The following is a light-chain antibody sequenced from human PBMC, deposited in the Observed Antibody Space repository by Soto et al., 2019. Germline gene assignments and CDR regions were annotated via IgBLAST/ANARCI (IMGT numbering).Light chain of an antibody. CDR3: SSYTGSRPLVV. CDR1: SSDVGTYNH. Sequence: QSALTQPPSVSGSPGQSVTISCTGTSSDVGTYNHVSWYQQPPGTAPKLMIYDVSNRPSGVPDRFSGSKSGNTASLTISGLQAEDEAEYYCSSYTGSRPLVVFGGGTKLTVL. V-gene: IGLV2-18*02. CDR2: DVS. J-gene: IGLJ2*01.